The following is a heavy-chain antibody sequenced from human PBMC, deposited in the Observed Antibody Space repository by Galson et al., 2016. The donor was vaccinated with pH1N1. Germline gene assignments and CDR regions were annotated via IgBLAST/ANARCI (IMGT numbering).Heavy chain of an antibody. J-gene: IGHJ4*02. V-gene: IGHV5-51*01. CDR1: GYSFSSHW. CDR2: IYPGDSDT. D-gene: IGHD6-19*01. Sequence: ADVKKPGESLKISCQGSGYSFSSHWIGWVRQMPGKGLEWMGIIYPGDSDTKYSPSFQSQVTFSADKSINPAYLQWSSLKSSDTAMYFCARRSAVAGVDYWGQGTLVTVSS. CDR3: ARRSAVAGVDY.